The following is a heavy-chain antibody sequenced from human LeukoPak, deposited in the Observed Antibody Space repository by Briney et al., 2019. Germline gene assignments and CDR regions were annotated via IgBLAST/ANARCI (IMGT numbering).Heavy chain of an antibody. CDR3: AREGKTGTTYY. CDR1: GFTFSSNY. J-gene: IGHJ4*02. CDR2: IYSGGST. Sequence: PGGSLRLSCAASGFTFSSNYMSWVRQAPGKGLEWVSVIYSGGSTYYADSVKGRFTISRDNSKNTLYLQMNSLRAEDTAVYYCAREGKTGTTYYWGQGTLVTVSS. D-gene: IGHD1-7*01. V-gene: IGHV3-53*01.